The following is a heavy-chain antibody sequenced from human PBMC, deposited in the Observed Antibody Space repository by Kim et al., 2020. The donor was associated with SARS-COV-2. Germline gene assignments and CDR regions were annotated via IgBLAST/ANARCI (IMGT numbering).Heavy chain of an antibody. CDR2: IYYSGST. J-gene: IGHJ1*01. D-gene: IGHD3-22*01. CDR3: ARVGMDDSSGYQEYFQH. Sequence: SETLSLTCTVSGGSISSSSYYWGWIRQPPGKGLEWIGSIYYSGSTYYNPSLKSRVTISVDTSKNQFSLKLSSVTAADTAVYYCARVGMDDSSGYQEYFQHWGQGTLVTVSS. CDR1: GGSISSSSYY. V-gene: IGHV4-39*07.